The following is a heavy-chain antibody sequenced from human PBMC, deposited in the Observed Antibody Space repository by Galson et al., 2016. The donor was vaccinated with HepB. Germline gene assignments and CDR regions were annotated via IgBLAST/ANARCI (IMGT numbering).Heavy chain of an antibody. Sequence: SLRLSCAASGLSVGSNYMSWVRQAPGKGLEWVSSISNSNSYIYYTDSVKGRFTISRDNAKNSLYLQMNSLRAEDTAVYYCARDFGYCSSTSCYKGGLFYYYGMDVWGQGTTVTVSS. D-gene: IGHD2-2*02. CDR2: ISNSNSYI. V-gene: IGHV3-21*01. J-gene: IGHJ6*02. CDR3: ARDFGYCSSTSCYKGGLFYYYGMDV. CDR1: GLSVGSNY.